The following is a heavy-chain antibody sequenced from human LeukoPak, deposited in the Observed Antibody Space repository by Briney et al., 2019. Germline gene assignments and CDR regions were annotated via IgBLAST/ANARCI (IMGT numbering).Heavy chain of an antibody. CDR1: GFTFSTYW. Sequence: GGSLRLSCAASGFTFSTYWMHWVRQAPGKGLVWVSRIKGDGSNTNYADSVKGRFTISRDNAKNTLYLQMNSLRAEDTAVYYCARESFDPWGQGTLVTVSS. CDR2: IKGDGSNT. CDR3: ARESFDP. J-gene: IGHJ5*02. V-gene: IGHV3-74*01.